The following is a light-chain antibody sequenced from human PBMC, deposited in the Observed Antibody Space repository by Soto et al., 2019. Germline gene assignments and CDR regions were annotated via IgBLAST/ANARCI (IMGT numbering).Light chain of an antibody. Sequence: QSALTQPPSASGSPGQSVTISCTGTSSDVGGYNYVSWYQQHPGKAPKLMIYEVNKLPSGVPDRFSGSKSGNTASLTVSGLQAEDEADYYCSSFAGSNRVVFGGGTKLTVL. CDR1: SSDVGGYNY. J-gene: IGLJ2*01. CDR2: EVN. CDR3: SSFAGSNRVV. V-gene: IGLV2-8*01.